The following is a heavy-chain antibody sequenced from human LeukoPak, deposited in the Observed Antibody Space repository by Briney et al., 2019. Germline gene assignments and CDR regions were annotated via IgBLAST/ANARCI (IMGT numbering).Heavy chain of an antibody. CDR2: IYYSGST. V-gene: IGHV4-39*07. J-gene: IGHJ6*03. CDR3: ARYGVLHQLPYYYYYYMDV. CDR1: GGSISSSSYY. D-gene: IGHD2-2*01. Sequence: SETLSLTCTVSGGSISSSSYYWDWIRQPPGKGLEWIGSIYYSGSTYYNPSLKSRVTISVDTSKNQFSLKLSSVTAADTAVYYCARYGVLHQLPYYYYYYMDVWGKGTTVTVSS.